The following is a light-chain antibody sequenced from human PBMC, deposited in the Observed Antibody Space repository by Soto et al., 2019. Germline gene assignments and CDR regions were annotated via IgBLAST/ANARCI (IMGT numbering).Light chain of an antibody. J-gene: IGKJ2*01. CDR3: QQYGSSLYT. CDR2: GAS. V-gene: IGKV3-20*01. Sequence: EIVLTQSPGTLSLSPGERATLSCMASQSVSSSYLAWYQQKPGQAPMLLIYGASSSATGIPDRFSGSGSGTDFTLTISSLEPEEFAVYYCQQYGSSLYTFGQGIKMEIK. CDR1: QSVSSSY.